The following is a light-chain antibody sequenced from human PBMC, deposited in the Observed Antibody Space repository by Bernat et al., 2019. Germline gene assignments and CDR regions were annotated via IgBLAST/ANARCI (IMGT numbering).Light chain of an antibody. CDR2: DVS. Sequence: QSALTQPRSVSGSPGQSVIISCTGTSSDVGGYNSVSWYQQHPGKAPKLMIYDVSKGPSGVPDRFSGSKSGNTASLTISGLQAEDEADYYCCSYAGSYIRYVFGTGTKVTVL. J-gene: IGLJ1*01. CDR1: SSDVGGYNS. CDR3: CSYAGSYIRYV. V-gene: IGLV2-11*01.